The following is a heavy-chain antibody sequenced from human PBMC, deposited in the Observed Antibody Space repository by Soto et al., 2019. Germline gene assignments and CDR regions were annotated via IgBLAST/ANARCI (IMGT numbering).Heavy chain of an antibody. CDR2: ISGSGGRT. D-gene: IGHD3-3*01. V-gene: IGHV3-23*01. CDR1: GFTLSSYR. CDR3: AKPPESITIFGVVT. Sequence: GGSLRLSCASSGFTLSSYRMSWVRQAPGKGLEWVSAISGSGGRTYYADSVKGRFTISRDNSKNTLYLQMNSLRAEDTAVYYCAKPPESITIFGVVTWGQGTLVTVS. J-gene: IGHJ5*02.